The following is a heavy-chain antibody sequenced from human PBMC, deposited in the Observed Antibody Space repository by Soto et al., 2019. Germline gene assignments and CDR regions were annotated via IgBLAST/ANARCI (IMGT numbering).Heavy chain of an antibody. CDR2: IDYSGST. D-gene: IGHD3-22*01. CDR3: ARRDYDSSGYWPFYWFDP. J-gene: IGHJ5*02. Sequence: PXGTLSLTFTVSGGSISSSSYYWGWIRQPPGKGLEWIGSIDYSGSTYYNPSLKSRVTISVDTSKNQFSLKLNSVTAADTAVYYCARRDYDSSGYWPFYWFDPWGQGTLVTVSS. CDR1: GGSISSSSYY. V-gene: IGHV4-39*01.